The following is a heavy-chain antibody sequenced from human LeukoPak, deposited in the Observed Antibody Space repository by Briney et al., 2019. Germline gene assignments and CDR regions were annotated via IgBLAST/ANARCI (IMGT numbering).Heavy chain of an antibody. V-gene: IGHV3-7*01. J-gene: IGHJ4*02. CDR1: GFTFSSYG. CDR3: ARMYYDILTGDDY. CDR2: IKQDGSEK. Sequence: GGSLRLSCAASGFTFSSYGMSWVRQAPGKGLEWVANIKQDGSEKYYVDSVKGRFTISRDNAKNSLYLQMNSLRAEDTAVYYCARMYYDILTGDDYWGQGTLVTVSS. D-gene: IGHD3-9*01.